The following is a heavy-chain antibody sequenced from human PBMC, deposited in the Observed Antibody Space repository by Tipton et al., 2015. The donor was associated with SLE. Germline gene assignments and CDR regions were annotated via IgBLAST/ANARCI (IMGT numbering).Heavy chain of an antibody. CDR1: DGSISNSAYY. V-gene: IGHV4-39*07. CDR2: IYHGGTT. Sequence: TLSLTCTVSDGSISNSAYYWAWIRQPPGMGLEWIGSIYHGGTTYYNPSLRSRVTVSADTSKNQFSLTVNSVTAADTAVYYCARALTSAQGFYFESWGQGTLVTVSS. J-gene: IGHJ4*02. CDR3: ARALTSAQGFYFES. D-gene: IGHD2-2*01.